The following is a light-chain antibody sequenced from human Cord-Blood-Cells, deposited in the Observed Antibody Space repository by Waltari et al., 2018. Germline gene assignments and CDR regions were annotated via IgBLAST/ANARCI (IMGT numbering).Light chain of an antibody. J-gene: IGKJ3*01. Sequence: DIVLTQSPATLTLSPGERATLSCRASQSVSSYLAWYQQKPGQAPRPLIYDASNRATGIPARFSGSGSGTDFTLTISSLEPEDFAVYYCQQRSNWPPFTFGPGTKVDIK. CDR3: QQRSNWPPFT. CDR1: QSVSSY. CDR2: DAS. V-gene: IGKV3-11*01.